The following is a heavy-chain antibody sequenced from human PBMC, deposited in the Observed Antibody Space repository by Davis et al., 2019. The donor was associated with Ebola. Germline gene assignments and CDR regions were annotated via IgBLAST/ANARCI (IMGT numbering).Heavy chain of an antibody. CDR3: AKDLGQYSVIDY. CDR2: ISYDGSNK. D-gene: IGHD5/OR15-5a*01. Sequence: GGSLRLSCAASGFTFSSYGMHWVRQAPGKVLDWVAVISYDGSNKYYADSVKGRFTISRDNSKNTLYLQMNSLRAEDTAVYYCAKDLGQYSVIDYWGQGTLVTVSS. CDR1: GFTFSSYG. V-gene: IGHV3-30*18. J-gene: IGHJ4*02.